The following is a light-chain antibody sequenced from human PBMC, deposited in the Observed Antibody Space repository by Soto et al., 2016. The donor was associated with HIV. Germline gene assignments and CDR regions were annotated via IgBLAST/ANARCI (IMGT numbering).Light chain of an antibody. Sequence: SYELTQPPSVSVAPGRTAMITCGGNNIGSKNVHWYQQKPGQAPVLVVYDDSDRPSGIPERFSGSNSGNSATLTISRVEAGDEADYFCQVWDSSTNHVVFGGGTKLTVL. CDR2: DDS. J-gene: IGLJ2*01. V-gene: IGLV3-21*03. CDR1: NIGSKN. CDR3: QVWDSSTNHVV.